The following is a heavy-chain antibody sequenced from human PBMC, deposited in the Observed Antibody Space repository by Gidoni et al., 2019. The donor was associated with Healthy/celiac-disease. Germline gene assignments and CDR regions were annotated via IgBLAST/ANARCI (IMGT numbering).Heavy chain of an antibody. Sequence: QLQLQESRPGLVKPSETLSLLRTVPGVSLSSSSYYWGWIRQPPGKGLEWIGSILSRGSPYYNPSLRSLVTISVDTSKNQFSLKLSSVTAADTAVYYCARCTVVGNAFDIWGQGTRVTVSS. J-gene: IGHJ3*02. CDR2: ILSRGSP. V-gene: IGHV4-39*01. CDR3: ARCTVVGNAFDI. CDR1: GVSLSSSSYY. D-gene: IGHD2-15*01.